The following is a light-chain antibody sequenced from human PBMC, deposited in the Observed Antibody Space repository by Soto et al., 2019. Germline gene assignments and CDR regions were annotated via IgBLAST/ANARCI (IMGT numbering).Light chain of an antibody. CDR3: QQSFSAPKWT. V-gene: IGKV1-39*01. CDR2: AAS. Sequence: DIQMTQSPSSLSASVRDRVTITCRASQSISSYLNWYQHKPGKAPKLLIYAASSLQSGVPSRFSGSGSGTDFTLTISSLQPEDFATYYCQQSFSAPKWTFGQGTK. J-gene: IGKJ1*01. CDR1: QSISSY.